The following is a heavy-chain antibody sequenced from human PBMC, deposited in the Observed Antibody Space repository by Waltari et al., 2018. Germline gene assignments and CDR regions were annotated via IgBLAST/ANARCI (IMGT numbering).Heavy chain of an antibody. Sequence: EVQLVEAGGGLVQPGRSLRLSCAASGFTFDDYALHWVRQGPGKGLEWVAGINWNSGNIRYADSVKGRFTISRDNAKNSLYLQMNSLRDDDTAVYFCAREHGAVAGSYYYYGMDVWGQGTTVIVSS. CDR1: GFTFDDYA. D-gene: IGHD6-19*01. V-gene: IGHV3-9*01. J-gene: IGHJ6*02. CDR2: INWNSGNI. CDR3: AREHGAVAGSYYYYGMDV.